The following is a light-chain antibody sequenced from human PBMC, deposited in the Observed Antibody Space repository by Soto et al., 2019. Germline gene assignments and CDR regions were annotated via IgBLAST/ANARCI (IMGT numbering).Light chain of an antibody. Sequence: QSALTQPASVSGSPGQSIAISCTGSSSDIGIYKYVSWYQQHPGKVPKLIIYEVTNRPSGVSNRFSGSKSGNTASLTISGLQAEDEADYYCSSYTTSSTRGFGSGTKVTVL. CDR2: EVT. CDR1: SSDIGIYKY. V-gene: IGLV2-14*01. CDR3: SSYTTSSTRG. J-gene: IGLJ1*01.